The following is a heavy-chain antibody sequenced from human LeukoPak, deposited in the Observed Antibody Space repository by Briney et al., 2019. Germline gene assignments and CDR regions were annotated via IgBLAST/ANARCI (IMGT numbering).Heavy chain of an antibody. V-gene: IGHV4-34*01. CDR2: INHSGST. CDR1: GLTFRNYW. Sequence: GSLRLSCAASGLTFRNYWMSWVRQAPGKGLEWIGEINHSGSTNYNPSLKSRVTISVDTSKNQFSLKLSSVTAADTAVYYCARGRMIQLWLKWEYYFDYWGQGTLVTVSS. J-gene: IGHJ4*02. D-gene: IGHD5-18*01. CDR3: ARGRMIQLWLKWEYYFDY.